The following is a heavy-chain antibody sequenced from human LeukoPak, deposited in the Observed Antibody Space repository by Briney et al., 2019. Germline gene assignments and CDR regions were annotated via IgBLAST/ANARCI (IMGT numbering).Heavy chain of an antibody. CDR2: IYYSGST. CDR1: GVSVSSGSYY. J-gene: IGHJ4*02. Sequence: SSETLSLTCTVSGVSVSSGSYYWSWIRQPPGKGLEWIGYIYYSGSTKYNPSLKSRVTISVDTSKNQFSLKLSSVTAADTAVYYCVRVRYSSGWYEDYWGQGTLVTVSS. CDR3: VRVRYSSGWYEDY. V-gene: IGHV4-61*01. D-gene: IGHD6-19*01.